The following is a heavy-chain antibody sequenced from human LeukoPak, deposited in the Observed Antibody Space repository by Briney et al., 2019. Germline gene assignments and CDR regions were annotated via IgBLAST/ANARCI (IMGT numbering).Heavy chain of an antibody. CDR1: GGSIGSDY. J-gene: IGHJ4*02. CDR2: IYYTGGT. Sequence: SETLSLTCTVAGGSIGSDYWTWIRQPPGKGLEYIGYIYYTGGTNYNPSLKSRVTISVDTSKNQFSLKLSSVTAADTAVYFCAKYGNSGWVIDNWGQGTLVTVSS. CDR3: AKYGNSGWVIDN. D-gene: IGHD6-19*01. V-gene: IGHV4-59*08.